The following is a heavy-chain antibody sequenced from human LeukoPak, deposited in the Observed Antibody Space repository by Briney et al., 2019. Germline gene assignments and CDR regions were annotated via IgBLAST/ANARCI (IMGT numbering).Heavy chain of an antibody. Sequence: ASVKVSCKASGYTFTSYDINWVRQATGQGLEWMGWMNPNSGKTGYAQKFQGRVTMTRNTSISTAYMELSSLRSEDTAVYYCAREKQVSPYYFDYWGQGTLVTVSS. D-gene: IGHD6-13*01. CDR2: MNPNSGKT. J-gene: IGHJ4*02. CDR3: AREKQVSPYYFDY. CDR1: GYTFTSYD. V-gene: IGHV1-8*01.